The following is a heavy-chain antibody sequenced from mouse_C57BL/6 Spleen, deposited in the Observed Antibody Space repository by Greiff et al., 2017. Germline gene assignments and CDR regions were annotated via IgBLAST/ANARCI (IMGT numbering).Heavy chain of an antibody. V-gene: IGHV1-82*01. CDR1: GYAFSSSW. CDR3: AREELYYGSSYGYFDY. J-gene: IGHJ2*01. D-gene: IGHD1-1*01. CDR2: IYPGDGVT. Sequence: VQLQQSGPELVKPGASVKISCKASGYAFSSSWMNWVKQRPGQGLEWIGRIYPGDGVTNYNGKFKGKATLTADNSSSPAYMQLSSLTSEDSAVYFCAREELYYGSSYGYFDYWGQGTTLTVSS.